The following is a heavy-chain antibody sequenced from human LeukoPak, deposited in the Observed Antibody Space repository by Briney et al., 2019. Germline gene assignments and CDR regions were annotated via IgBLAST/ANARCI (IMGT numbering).Heavy chain of an antibody. V-gene: IGHV3-7*05. J-gene: IGHJ4*02. CDR1: GFLFSNSW. Sequence: PGGSLRLSCADSGFLFSNSWMAWVRQAPGRGLEWLANINQDGSAETCVDSVKGRFTISRDNAKNSLYLQMNSLRAEDTAMYYCARDSGYNAFDYWGQETLVTVSS. CDR3: ARDSGYNAFDY. D-gene: IGHD5-12*01. CDR2: INQDGSAE.